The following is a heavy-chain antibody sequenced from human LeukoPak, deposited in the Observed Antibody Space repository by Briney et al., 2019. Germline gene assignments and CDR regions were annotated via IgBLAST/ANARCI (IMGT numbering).Heavy chain of an antibody. CDR1: GFTFSSYA. Sequence: GGSLRLSCAASGFTFSSYAMSWVRQAPGKGLEWVSAISGSGGSTYYADSVKGRFTISRDNSKNTLYLQMNSLRAEDTAVYYCAKSASDTRYYDRPDFDYWGQGTLVTVSS. J-gene: IGHJ4*02. CDR2: ISGSGGST. CDR3: AKSASDTRYYDRPDFDY. D-gene: IGHD3-22*01. V-gene: IGHV3-23*01.